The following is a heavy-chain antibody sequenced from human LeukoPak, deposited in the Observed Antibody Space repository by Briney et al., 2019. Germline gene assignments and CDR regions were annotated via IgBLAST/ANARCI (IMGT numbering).Heavy chain of an antibody. CDR2: IWYDGSNK. J-gene: IGHJ4*02. CDR1: GFTFSSYG. V-gene: IGHV3-33*01. Sequence: PGRSLRLSCAASGFTFSSYGMHWVRQAPGKGLEWVAVIWYDGSNKYYADSVKGRFTISRDNSKNTLYLQMNSLRAEDTAVYYCARAYSCGWFDYWGQGTLVTVSS. CDR3: ARAYSCGWFDY. D-gene: IGHD6-19*01.